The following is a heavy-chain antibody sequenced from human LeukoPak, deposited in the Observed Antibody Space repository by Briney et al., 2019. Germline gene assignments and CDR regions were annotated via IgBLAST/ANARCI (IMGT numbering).Heavy chain of an antibody. CDR3: ARLEGLAFDY. V-gene: IGHV1-18*01. J-gene: IGHJ4*02. Sequence: ASVKVSCKASGYTFTSYGISWVRQAPGQGLEWMGWIRAYSGDTNYAQNLQGRVTITTDTFTSTAYMELRSLRSDDTAVYYCARLEGLAFDYWGQGTLVTVSS. D-gene: IGHD3-3*01. CDR1: GYTFTSYG. CDR2: IRAYSGDT.